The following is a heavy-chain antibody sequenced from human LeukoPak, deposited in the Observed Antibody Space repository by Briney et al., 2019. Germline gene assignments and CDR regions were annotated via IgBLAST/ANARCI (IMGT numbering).Heavy chain of an antibody. CDR3: ARMGWYASDY. V-gene: IGHV3-11*01. CDR1: GFTFSGYH. D-gene: IGHD6-19*01. J-gene: IGHJ4*02. CDR2: IRTTGTTI. Sequence: EGSLRLSCAASGFTFSGYHMTWIRQAPGKGLEWVSNIRTTGTTIYYSDSVKGRFTISRDNAKNSLYLQMKSLRAEDTAVYYCARMGWYASDYWGQGTLVTVSS.